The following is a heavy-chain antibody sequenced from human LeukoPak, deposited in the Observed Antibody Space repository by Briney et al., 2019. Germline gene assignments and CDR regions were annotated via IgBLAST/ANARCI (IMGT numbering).Heavy chain of an antibody. Sequence: GASVKVSCKASGYTFTGYYMHWVRQAPGQGLEWMGWINPNSGGTNYAQKFQGRVTMTRDTSISTAYMELSRLRSDDTAVYYCARVGVVPAATPWFDPWGQGTLVTVSS. J-gene: IGHJ5*02. D-gene: IGHD2-2*02. CDR3: ARVGVVPAATPWFDP. V-gene: IGHV1-2*02. CDR1: GYTFTGYY. CDR2: INPNSGGT.